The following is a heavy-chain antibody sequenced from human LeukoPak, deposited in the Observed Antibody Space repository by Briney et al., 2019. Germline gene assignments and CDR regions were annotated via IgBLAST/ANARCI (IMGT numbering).Heavy chain of an antibody. Sequence: ASVKVSCKASGYTFTGYYMHWVRQAPGQGLEWMGWINPNSGGTNYAQKLQGRLTMTTDTSTSTAYVELGSLGSDDTAVYYCARDFPLVVGATTDYFDYWGQGTLVTVSS. CDR1: GYTFTGYY. CDR3: ARDFPLVVGATTDYFDY. V-gene: IGHV1-2*02. CDR2: INPNSGGT. D-gene: IGHD1-26*01. J-gene: IGHJ4*02.